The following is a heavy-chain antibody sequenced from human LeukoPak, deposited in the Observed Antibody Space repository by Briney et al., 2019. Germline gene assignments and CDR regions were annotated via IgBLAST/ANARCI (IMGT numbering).Heavy chain of an antibody. CDR3: ARGGFVWFGEGDFDY. J-gene: IGHJ4*02. CDR2: INAGNGNT. V-gene: IGHV1-3*01. Sequence: ASVKVSCKASGYTFTSYAMHWVRQAPGQRLEWMGWINAGNGNTKYSQKFQGRVTITRDTSASTAYMEPSSLRSEDTAVYYCARGGFVWFGEGDFDYWGQGTLVTVSS. CDR1: GYTFTSYA. D-gene: IGHD3-10*01.